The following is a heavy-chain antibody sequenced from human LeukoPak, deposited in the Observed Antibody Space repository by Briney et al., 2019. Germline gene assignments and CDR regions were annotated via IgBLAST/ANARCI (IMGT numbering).Heavy chain of an antibody. CDR1: GYTFTSYG. CDR2: ISTYNGHT. Sequence: ASVKVSCKASGYTFTSYGISWVRQAPGQGLEWMGWISTYNGHTNYARKVQGRVTMTTDTSTSTAYMELRSLRSDDTAVYYCARDGSTSHNVYYYGMDVWGQGTTVTVSS. D-gene: IGHD2-2*01. J-gene: IGHJ6*02. CDR3: ARDGSTSHNVYYYGMDV. V-gene: IGHV1-18*01.